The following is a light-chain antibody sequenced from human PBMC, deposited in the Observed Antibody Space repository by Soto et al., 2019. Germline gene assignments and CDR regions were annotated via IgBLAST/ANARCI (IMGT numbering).Light chain of an antibody. J-gene: IGKJ1*01. Sequence: EIVVTQYPGTLSLSPGERATLSCRASQSVSSSDLAWYQQKPGQAPRVLIYGATSRATGIPDRFSGSGSGTDFTLTVSRLEPEDFAVYYCQQYGDSRTFGQGTKVEIK. CDR2: GAT. CDR3: QQYGDSRT. V-gene: IGKV3-20*01. CDR1: QSVSSSD.